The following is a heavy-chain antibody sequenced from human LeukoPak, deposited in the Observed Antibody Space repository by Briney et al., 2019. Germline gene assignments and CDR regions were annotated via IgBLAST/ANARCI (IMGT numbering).Heavy chain of an antibody. V-gene: IGHV3-74*01. CDR1: GFTFSDYW. CDR2: ISGDGSTT. D-gene: IGHD6-13*01. CDR3: ARGQTAAPGIAPY. Sequence: PGGSLRLSCAASGFTFSDYWMHWVRQAPGRGLVWVSRISGDGSTTNYADSAKGRFTISRDNAKKTLYLQMNSLRAEDTAVYFCARGQTAAPGIAPYWGQGTLVTVSS. J-gene: IGHJ4*02.